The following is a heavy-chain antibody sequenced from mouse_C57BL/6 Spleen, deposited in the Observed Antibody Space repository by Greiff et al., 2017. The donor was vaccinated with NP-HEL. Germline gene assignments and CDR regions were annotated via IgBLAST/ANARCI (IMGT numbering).Heavy chain of an antibody. CDR1: GFTFSSYA. D-gene: IGHD1-1*01. J-gene: IGHJ4*01. Sequence: EVKLEESGGGLVKPGGSLKLSCAASGFTFSSYAMSWVRQTPEKRLEWVATISDGGSYTYYPDNVKGRFTISRDNAKNNLYLQMSHLKSEDTAMYYCARDWTTVVAPYAMDYWGQGTSVTVSS. CDR3: ARDWTTVVAPYAMDY. V-gene: IGHV5-4*01. CDR2: ISDGGSYT.